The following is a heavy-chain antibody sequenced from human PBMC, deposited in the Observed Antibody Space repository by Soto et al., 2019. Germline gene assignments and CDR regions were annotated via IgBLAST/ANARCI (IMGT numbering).Heavy chain of an antibody. CDR2: IYHSGST. Sequence: SETLSLTCAVSGYSISSGYYLGLISHPPGKVLEWIGSIYHSGSTYYNPSLKSRVTISVDTSKNQFSLKLSSVTAADTAVYYCARDSSIATYGMDVWGQGTTVTVSS. J-gene: IGHJ6*02. CDR3: ARDSSIATYGMDV. D-gene: IGHD6-6*01. CDR1: GYSISSGYY. V-gene: IGHV4-38-2*02.